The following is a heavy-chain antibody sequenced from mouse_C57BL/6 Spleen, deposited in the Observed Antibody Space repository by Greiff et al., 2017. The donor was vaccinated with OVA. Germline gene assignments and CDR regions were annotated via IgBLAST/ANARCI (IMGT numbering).Heavy chain of an antibody. V-gene: IGHV5-12*01. CDR3: ARRGSDGYYVDWYFDV. D-gene: IGHD2-3*01. Sequence: EVNLVESGGGLVQPGGSLKLSCAASGFTFSDYYMYWVRQTPEKRLEWFAYISNGGGSTYYPDTVKGRFTISRDNAKNTLYLQMSRLKSEDTAMYYCARRGSDGYYVDWYFDVWGTGTTVTVSS. CDR1: GFTFSDYY. CDR2: ISNGGGST. J-gene: IGHJ1*03.